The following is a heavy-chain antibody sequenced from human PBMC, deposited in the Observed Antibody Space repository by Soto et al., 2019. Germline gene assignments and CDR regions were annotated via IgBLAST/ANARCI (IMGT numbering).Heavy chain of an antibody. CDR2: ISAYNRTT. J-gene: IGHJ4*02. D-gene: IGHD1-1*01. CDR3: SRARRYNWNDVVAY. V-gene: IGHV1-18*01. CDR1: GYTFTSYG. Sequence: QVPLVQSGAEVKKPGASVKVSCKASGYTFTSYGITWVRQAPGQRLEWMGWISAYNRTTNYAQTLQGRVTMTTATTTSRGYMELRILRSDDTAVYDCSRARRYNWNDVVAYWCQGTLVTVSS.